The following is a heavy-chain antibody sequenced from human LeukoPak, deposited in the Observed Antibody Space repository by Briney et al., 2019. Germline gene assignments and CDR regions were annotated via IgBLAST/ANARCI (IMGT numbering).Heavy chain of an antibody. J-gene: IGHJ4*02. CDR2: IIPMFGTA. Sequence: ASVTVSCKASGGTFNNSAITWVRQAPGQGLEWMGGIIPMFGTANYAQKFHGTVTITTDESTSTVYMELSSLRSEDTAVYYCAREAQDYGDSLGDYWGQGTLVTVSS. D-gene: IGHD4-17*01. CDR3: AREAQDYGDSLGDY. V-gene: IGHV1-69*05. CDR1: GGTFNNSA.